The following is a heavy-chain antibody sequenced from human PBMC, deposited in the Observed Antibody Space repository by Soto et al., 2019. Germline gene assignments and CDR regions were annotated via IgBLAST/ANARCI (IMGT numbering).Heavy chain of an antibody. V-gene: IGHV1-69*15. CDR3: AKDGGADGYFGNWLDP. Sequence: QVHLVQSGAEVKKPGSSVNVSCKASGGTFSNYAITWVRQAPGQGLERVGRILLIFGTTNVAQKFQGRVTITADESTTTAYMELSGLSSDDTAVYYCAKDGGADGYFGNWLDPWGQGTLVTVSS. J-gene: IGHJ5*02. D-gene: IGHD5-12*01. CDR1: GGTFSNYA. CDR2: ILLIFGTT.